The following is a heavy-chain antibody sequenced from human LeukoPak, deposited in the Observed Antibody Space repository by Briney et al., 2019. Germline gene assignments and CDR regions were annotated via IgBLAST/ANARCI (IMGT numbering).Heavy chain of an antibody. D-gene: IGHD2-15*01. CDR1: GYTFTSYG. CDR2: ISAYNGNT. Sequence: GASVRVSCKASGYTFTSYGISWVRQAPGQGLEWMGWISAYNGNTNYAQKLQGRVTMTTDTSTSTAHMELRSLRSDDTAVYYCARGGYCSGGSCHRGDYYYYYGMDVWGQGTTVTVSS. J-gene: IGHJ6*02. CDR3: ARGGYCSGGSCHRGDYYYYYGMDV. V-gene: IGHV1-18*01.